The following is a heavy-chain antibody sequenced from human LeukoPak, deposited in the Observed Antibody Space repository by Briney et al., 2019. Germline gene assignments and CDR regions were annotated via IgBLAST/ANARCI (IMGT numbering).Heavy chain of an antibody. CDR2: IYHSGST. V-gene: IGHV4-4*02. Sequence: SETLPLTCAVSGGSISSSNWWSWVRQPPGKGLEWIGEIYHSGSTNYNPSLKSRVAISVDKSKNHFSLELGSVTAADTAVYYCARQYGDYYYPIYYYYYMDVWGKGATVTISS. D-gene: IGHD4-17*01. CDR3: ARQYGDYYYPIYYYYYMDV. CDR1: GGSISSSNW. J-gene: IGHJ6*03.